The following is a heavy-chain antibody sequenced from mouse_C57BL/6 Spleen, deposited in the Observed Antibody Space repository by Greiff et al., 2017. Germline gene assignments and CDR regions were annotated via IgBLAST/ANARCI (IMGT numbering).Heavy chain of an antibody. CDR1: GYSFTDSN. D-gene: IGHD1-1*01. CDR3: ARSGYYGSSWYFDV. J-gene: IGHJ1*03. V-gene: IGHV1-39*01. CDR2: INPNYGTT. Sequence: EVQLQQSGPELVKPGASVKISCKASGYSFTDSNMNWVKQSNGKSLEWIGVINPNYGTTSYNQKFKGKATLTVDPSSSTAYMQLNSLTSEDSAVYYGARSGYYGSSWYFDVWGTGTTVTVSS.